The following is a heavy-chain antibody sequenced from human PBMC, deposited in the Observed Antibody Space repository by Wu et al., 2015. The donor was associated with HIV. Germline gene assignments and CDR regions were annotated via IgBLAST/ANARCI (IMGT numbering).Heavy chain of an antibody. V-gene: IGHV1-18*03. CDR2: ISAYNNHT. Sequence: QLVQSGVEMKQPGASVKVSCKASGYTFTSYGINWVRQVPGQGLEWMGWISAYNNHTNYAQNFQGRVTMTTDISTDVVHMELRTLTSDDVGVYYCARGAKXSWYEGWYGMDVWGQGTTVTVS. D-gene: IGHD6-13*01. CDR1: GYTFTSYG. J-gene: IGHJ6*02. CDR3: ARGAKXSWYEGWYGMDV.